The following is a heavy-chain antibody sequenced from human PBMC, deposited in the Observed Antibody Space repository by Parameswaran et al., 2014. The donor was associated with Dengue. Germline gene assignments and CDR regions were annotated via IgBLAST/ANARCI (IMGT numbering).Heavy chain of an antibody. J-gene: IGHJ6*02. D-gene: IGHD3-22*01. V-gene: IGHV3-53*01. CDR2: TYSGGST. Sequence: VRQAPGKGLEWVSVTYSGGSTYYADSVQGRFTISRDNSKNTLYLQMNSLGAEDTAVYYCARSPDSPWYYGMDVWGRGTTVTVSS. CDR3: ARSPDSPWYYGMDV.